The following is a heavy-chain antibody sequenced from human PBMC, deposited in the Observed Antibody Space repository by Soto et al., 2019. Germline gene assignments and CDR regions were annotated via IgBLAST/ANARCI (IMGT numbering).Heavy chain of an antibody. CDR3: ARDLRIAAAGSNWFDP. J-gene: IGHJ5*02. D-gene: IGHD6-13*01. Sequence: ASVKVSCKASGYTFTGYYMHWVRQAPGQGLEWMGWINPNSGGTNYAQKFQGWVTMTRDTSISTAYMELSSLRSEDTAVYYCARDLRIAAAGSNWFDPWGQGTLVTVSS. CDR2: INPNSGGT. CDR1: GYTFTGYY. V-gene: IGHV1-2*04.